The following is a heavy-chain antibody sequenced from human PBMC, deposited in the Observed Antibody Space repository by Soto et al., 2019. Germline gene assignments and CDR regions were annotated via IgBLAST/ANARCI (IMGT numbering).Heavy chain of an antibody. CDR1: GYTFTSYA. V-gene: IGHV1-3*01. CDR2: INAGNGNT. J-gene: IGHJ4*02. Sequence: ASVKVSCKASGYTFTSYAMHWVRQAPGQRLEWMGWINAGNGNTKYSQKFQGRVAITRDTSASTAYMELSSLRSEDTAVYYCARDEEWELLYFDYWGQGTLVTVSS. D-gene: IGHD1-26*01. CDR3: ARDEEWELLYFDY.